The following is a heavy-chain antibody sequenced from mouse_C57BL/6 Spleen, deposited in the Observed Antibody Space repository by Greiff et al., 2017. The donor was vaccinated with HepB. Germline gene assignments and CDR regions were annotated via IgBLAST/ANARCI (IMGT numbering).Heavy chain of an antibody. CDR2: IYPGDGDT. CDR1: GYAFSSYW. V-gene: IGHV1-80*01. Sequence: QVQLKQSGAELVKPGASVKISCKASGYAFSSYWMNWVKQRPGKGLEWIGQIYPGDGDTNYNGKFKGKATLTADKSSSTAYMQLSSLTSEDSAVYFCARTGGPHAMDYWGQGTSVTVSS. CDR3: ARTGGPHAMDY. J-gene: IGHJ4*01.